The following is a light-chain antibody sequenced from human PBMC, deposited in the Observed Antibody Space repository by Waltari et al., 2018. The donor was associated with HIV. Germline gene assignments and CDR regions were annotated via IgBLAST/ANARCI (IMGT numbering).Light chain of an antibody. CDR1: QNVTSS. V-gene: IGKV3-15*01. J-gene: IGKJ1*01. CDR2: GTS. CDR3: HHYNNWRET. Sequence: ELLMTQSPVTLSVSPGERATLSCRASQNVTSSLAWYQQKPVQTPRLLIYGTSTRATDIPAMFSGSGSGTEFTLTISSLQCEDFAVYYCHHYNNWRETFGQGTKVEIK.